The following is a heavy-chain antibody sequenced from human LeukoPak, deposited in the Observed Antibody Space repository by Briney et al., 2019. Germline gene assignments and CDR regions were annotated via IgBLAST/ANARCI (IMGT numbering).Heavy chain of an antibody. CDR2: INAGNGNT. J-gene: IGHJ5*02. CDR3: ARDRNVVRGVILSNWFDP. D-gene: IGHD3-10*01. V-gene: IGHV1-3*01. CDR1: GYTFTSCA. Sequence: ASVKVSCKASGYTFTSCAMHWVRQAPGQRLEWMGWINAGNGNTKYSQKFQGRVTITRDTSASTAYMELSSLRSEDTAMYYCARDRNVVRGVILSNWFDPWGQGTLVTVSS.